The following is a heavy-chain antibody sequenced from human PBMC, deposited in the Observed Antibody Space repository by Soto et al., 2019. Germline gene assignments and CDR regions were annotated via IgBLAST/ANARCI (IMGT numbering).Heavy chain of an antibody. V-gene: IGHV4-4*02. D-gene: IGHD2-2*01. CDR1: SGSISSSNW. Sequence: QVQLQESGPGLVKPSGTLSLTCAVSSGSISSSNWWSWVRQPPGKGLEWIGEIYHSGSTNYNPSLKRRVTISVDKSKNQFSLKLSSVTAADTAVYYCARYHAANYYMDVWGKGTTVTVSS. CDR3: ARYHAANYYMDV. CDR2: IYHSGST. J-gene: IGHJ6*03.